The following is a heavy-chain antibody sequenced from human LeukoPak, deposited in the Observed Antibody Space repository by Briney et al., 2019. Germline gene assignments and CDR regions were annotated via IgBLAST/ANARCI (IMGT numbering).Heavy chain of an antibody. J-gene: IGHJ4*02. CDR2: ISDSGDST. CDR1: GFTFSTNA. D-gene: IGHD4-17*01. V-gene: IGHV3-23*01. CDR3: AKDPMTTVTTVDSD. Sequence: GGSLRLSCAASGFTFSTNAMIWVRQAPGKGLEWVTGISDSGDSTYYTDSVKGRFTISRDNAKNTLYLQMNSLRAEDTAVSYCAKDPMTTVTTVDSDWGQGTLVTVYS.